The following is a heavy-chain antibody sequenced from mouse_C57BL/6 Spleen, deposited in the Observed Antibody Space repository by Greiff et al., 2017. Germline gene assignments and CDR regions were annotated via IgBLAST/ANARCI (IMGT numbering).Heavy chain of an antibody. CDR1: GYTFTSYW. Sequence: VQLQQPGAELVRPGTSVKLSCKASGYTFTSYWMHWVKQRPGQGLEWIGVIDPSDSYTNYNQKFKGKATLTVDTSSSTAYMQLSSLTSEDSAVYYCARFPNWAFYAMDYWGQGTSVTVSS. V-gene: IGHV1-59*01. CDR3: ARFPNWAFYAMDY. D-gene: IGHD4-1*01. J-gene: IGHJ4*01. CDR2: IDPSDSYT.